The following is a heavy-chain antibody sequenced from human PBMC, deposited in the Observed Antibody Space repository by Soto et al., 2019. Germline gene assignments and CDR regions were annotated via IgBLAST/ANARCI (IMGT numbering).Heavy chain of an antibody. J-gene: IGHJ6*03. D-gene: IGHD2-15*01. Sequence: HPGGSLRLSCAASGFTFSSYWMHWVRQAPGKGLVWVSRINSDWSSTSYADSVKGRFTISRDNAKNTLYLQMNSLIAEDTAVYYCARGSSTISGGSIYYYMDVWGKGTTVTVSS. CDR1: GFTFSSYW. CDR3: ARGSSTISGGSIYYYMDV. CDR2: INSDWSST. V-gene: IGHV3-74*01.